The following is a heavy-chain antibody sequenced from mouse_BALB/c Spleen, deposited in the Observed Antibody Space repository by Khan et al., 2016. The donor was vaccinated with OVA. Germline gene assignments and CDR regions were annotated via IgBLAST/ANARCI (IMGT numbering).Heavy chain of an antibody. CDR1: GYIFTSYM. Sequence: QVQLKESGAELARPGASVKMSCKASGYIFTSYMMHWVKQRPGQGLEWIGDINPSSGYTNYNQKFKDKATLTADKSSSTAYMQLSSLTSEDSAVYYCTRGGYGSFSYWGQGTLVTVSA. V-gene: IGHV1-4*01. D-gene: IGHD1-1*01. CDR3: TRGGYGSFSY. CDR2: INPSSGYT. J-gene: IGHJ3*01.